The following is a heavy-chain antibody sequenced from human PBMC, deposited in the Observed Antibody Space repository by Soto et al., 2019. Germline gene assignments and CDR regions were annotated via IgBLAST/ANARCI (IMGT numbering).Heavy chain of an antibody. V-gene: IGHV4-4*02. CDR1: GGSISSSNW. CDR2: IYHSGST. Sequence: PSETLSLTCAVSGGSISSSNWWSWVRQPPGKGLEWIGEIYHSGSTDYNPSLKSRVTISVDKSKNQFSLKLSSVTAADTAVYYCARHGEHSNSWYFDFWGQGTLVTVSS. D-gene: IGHD6-13*01. J-gene: IGHJ4*02. CDR3: ARHGEHSNSWYFDF.